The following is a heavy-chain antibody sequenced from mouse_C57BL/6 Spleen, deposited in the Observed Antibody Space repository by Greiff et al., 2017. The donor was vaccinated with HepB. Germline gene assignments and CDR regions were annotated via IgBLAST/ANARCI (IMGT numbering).Heavy chain of an antibody. D-gene: IGHD1-1*01. V-gene: IGHV1-69*01. CDR3: ARRDYYGSSYFYYFDY. CDR2: LDPSDSYT. CDR1: GYTFTSYW. Sequence: QVQLQQPGAELVMPGASVKLSCKASGYTFTSYWMHWVKQRPGQGLEWIGELDPSDSYTNYNQKFKGKSTLTVDKSSSTAYMQLSSLTSEDSAVYYCARRDYYGSSYFYYFDYWGQGTTLTVSS. J-gene: IGHJ2*01.